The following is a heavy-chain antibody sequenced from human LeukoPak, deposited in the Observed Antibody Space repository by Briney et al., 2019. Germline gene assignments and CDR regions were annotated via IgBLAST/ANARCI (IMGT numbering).Heavy chain of an antibody. V-gene: IGHV3-23*01. J-gene: IGHJ6*03. CDR3: AKVHYYYMDV. CDR2: ISGSGGST. CDR1: GFTFSSYG. Sequence: SGGTLRLSCAASGFTFSSYGMSWVRQAPGKGLEWVSAISGSGGSTYYADSVKGRFTISRDNSKNTLYLQMNSLRAEDTAVYYCAKVHYYYMDVWGKGATVTISS.